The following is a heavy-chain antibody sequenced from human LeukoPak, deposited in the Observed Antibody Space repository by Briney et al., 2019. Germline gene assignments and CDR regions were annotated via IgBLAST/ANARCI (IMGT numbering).Heavy chain of an antibody. CDR1: GGSISSYY. Sequence: SETLSLTCTVSGGSISSYYWSWIRQPPGKGLEWIGRIYTSGSTNYNPSLKSRVTMSVDTSKNQFSLKLSSVTAADTAVYYCARVRYYGSGSYYSYYYYYMDVWGKGTTVTISS. CDR3: ARVRYYGSGSYYSYYYYYMDV. V-gene: IGHV4-4*07. CDR2: IYTSGST. D-gene: IGHD3-10*01. J-gene: IGHJ6*03.